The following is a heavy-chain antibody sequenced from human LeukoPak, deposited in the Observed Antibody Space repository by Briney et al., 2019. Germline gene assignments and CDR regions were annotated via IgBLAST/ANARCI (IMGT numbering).Heavy chain of an antibody. D-gene: IGHD1-26*01. J-gene: IGHJ4*02. V-gene: IGHV4-4*07. Sequence: SETLSLTCTGSVGSIISYYWYWIRQPAGKGLEWIGRIYTSGSTNYNSSLKSRVTMSVDTSKNQFSLKLSSVTAADAAVYYCARRGSGKAFDYWGQGTLVTVSS. CDR3: ARRGSGKAFDY. CDR2: IYTSGST. CDR1: VGSIISYY.